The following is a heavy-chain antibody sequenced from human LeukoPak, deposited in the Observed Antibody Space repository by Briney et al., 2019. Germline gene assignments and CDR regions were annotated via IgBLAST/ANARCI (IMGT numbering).Heavy chain of an antibody. J-gene: IGHJ5*02. CDR2: INPNSGGT. D-gene: IGHD6-19*01. V-gene: IGHV1-2*02. Sequence: ASVKVSCKASGYTFTGYYMHWVRQAPGQGLEWMGWINPNSGGTNYAQKFQGRVTMTRDTSISTAYMELSRLRSDDTAVYYCARDLSSGWRPLPYNWFDPWGQGTLVTVSS. CDR1: GYTFTGYY. CDR3: ARDLSSGWRPLPYNWFDP.